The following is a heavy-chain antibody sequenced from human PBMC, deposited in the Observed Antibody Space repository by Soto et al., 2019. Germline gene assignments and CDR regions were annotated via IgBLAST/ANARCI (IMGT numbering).Heavy chain of an antibody. D-gene: IGHD3-9*01. V-gene: IGHV4-59*08. J-gene: IGHJ3*02. Sequence: PSETLSLTCTVSGGSISSYYWSWIRQHPGKGLEWIGYIYYSGSTNYNPSLKSRVTISVDTSKNQFSLKLSSVTAADTAVYYCARQNTYYDILTGYSPDAFDIWGQGTMVTVSS. CDR3: ARQNTYYDILTGYSPDAFDI. CDR1: GGSISSYY. CDR2: IYYSGST.